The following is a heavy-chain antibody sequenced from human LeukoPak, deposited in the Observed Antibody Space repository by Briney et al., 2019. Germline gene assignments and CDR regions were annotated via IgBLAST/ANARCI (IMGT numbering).Heavy chain of an antibody. CDR3: AGDLLSGYTSGWFY. Sequence: SETLSLTCTVSGGSISSSSYYWGWIRQPPGKGLEWIGSIYHSGSTYYNPSLKSRVTISVDTSKNQFSLKLSSVTAADTAVYYCAGDLLSGYTSGWFYWGQGTLVTVSS. J-gene: IGHJ4*02. V-gene: IGHV4-39*07. D-gene: IGHD6-19*01. CDR1: GGSISSSSYY. CDR2: IYHSGST.